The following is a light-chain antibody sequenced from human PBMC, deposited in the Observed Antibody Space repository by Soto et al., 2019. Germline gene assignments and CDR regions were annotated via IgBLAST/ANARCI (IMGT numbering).Light chain of an antibody. CDR3: HQIHTTPWT. CDR1: QRITTY. V-gene: IGKV1-39*01. CDR2: AAT. J-gene: IGKJ1*01. Sequence: DSQMTQSPSSLSASVGDRVTITCRASQRITTYLNWYQQRPGKAPSLLIYAATYLREGVPSRFSGSGSGTDFTLTIAGLQPDDFATYFCHQIHTTPWTFGQGTKVEI.